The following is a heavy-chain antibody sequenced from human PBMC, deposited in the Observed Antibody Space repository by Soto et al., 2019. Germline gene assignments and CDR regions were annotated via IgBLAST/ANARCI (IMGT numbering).Heavy chain of an antibody. D-gene: IGHD3-16*01. Sequence: EVQLLESGGDLVQPGGSLRLSCAASGFTFSNYAMAWVRQAPGKGLEWVAEILTTGSTYYADSVKGRITIARDNSNNTLFLQMNSLRAEDSAVYYCAKDRQSDNAWTFDYWGQGTLVTVSS. CDR3: AKDRQSDNAWTFDY. J-gene: IGHJ4*02. V-gene: IGHV3-23*01. CDR2: ILTTGST. CDR1: GFTFSNYA.